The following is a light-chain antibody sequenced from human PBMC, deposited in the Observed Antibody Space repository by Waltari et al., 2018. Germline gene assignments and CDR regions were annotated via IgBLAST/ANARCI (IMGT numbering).Light chain of an antibody. CDR3: QQSYSTPRT. CDR2: DVS. Sequence: IQMTQSPPSLSASVGDTVTITCRASQSLNTYLNWYQQKPGKAPKLLIYDVSSLHSGVPSRFSGSGSGTDFTLTISSLQPEDFATYYCQQSYSTPRTFGHGTKVEI. CDR1: QSLNTY. V-gene: IGKV1-39*01. J-gene: IGKJ1*01.